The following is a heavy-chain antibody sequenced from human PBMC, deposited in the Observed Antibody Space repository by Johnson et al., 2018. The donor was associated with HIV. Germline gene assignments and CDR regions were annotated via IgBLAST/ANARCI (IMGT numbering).Heavy chain of an antibody. J-gene: IGHJ3*02. CDR3: ARDLAMIVVAYAFDI. CDR2: ISYDGSNK. D-gene: IGHD3-22*01. V-gene: IGHV3-30-3*01. CDR1: GFTFGDYA. Sequence: QVQLVESGGGLVQPGRSLRLSCTASGFTFGDYAMSWVRQAPGKGLEWVAVISYDGSNKYYADSVKGRFTISRDNSKNTLYLQMNSLRAEDTAVYYCARDLAMIVVAYAFDIWGQGTMVTVSS.